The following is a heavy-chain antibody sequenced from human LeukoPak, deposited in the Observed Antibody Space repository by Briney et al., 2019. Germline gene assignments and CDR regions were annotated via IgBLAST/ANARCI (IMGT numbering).Heavy chain of an antibody. CDR1: GGSFIGYD. J-gene: IGHJ5*02. V-gene: IGHV4-34*01. CDR2: INHSGGT. D-gene: IGHD6-6*01. Sequence: KPSETLSLTCAVYGGSFIGYDWTWIRQPSGKGLEWIGEINHSGGTNYNPPLKSRVTISVDTSKNQFSLKLSSVTAADTAVYYCASLARGGNWFDPWGQGTLVTVSS. CDR3: ASLARGGNWFDP.